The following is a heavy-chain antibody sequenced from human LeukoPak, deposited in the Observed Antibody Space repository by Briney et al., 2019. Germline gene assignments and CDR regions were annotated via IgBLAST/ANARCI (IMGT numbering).Heavy chain of an antibody. D-gene: IGHD1-26*01. Sequence: PGGSLRLSCAASGFTFSNYAMSWVRQAPGKGLERVSTIGGSGGSTYYADSVKGRFTVSRDNSRNTLYLQMNSLRAEDSAVYYCAKYTSGTYYDYWGQGTLVTVSS. CDR1: GFTFSNYA. J-gene: IGHJ4*02. CDR3: AKYTSGTYYDY. V-gene: IGHV3-23*01. CDR2: IGGSGGST.